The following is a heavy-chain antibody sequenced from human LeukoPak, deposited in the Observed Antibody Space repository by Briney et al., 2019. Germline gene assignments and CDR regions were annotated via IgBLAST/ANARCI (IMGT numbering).Heavy chain of an antibody. V-gene: IGHV1-69*05. D-gene: IGHD3-10*01. J-gene: IGHJ5*02. CDR3: AREPVHYGSGSYLNWFDP. CDR1: GGTFSSYA. Sequence: GASVKVSCKASGGTFSSYAISWVRQAPGQGLEWMGGIIPIFGTANYAQKFQGRVTITTDESTSTAYMELSSLRSEDTAVYYCAREPVHYGSGSYLNWFDPWGQGTLVTVSS. CDR2: IIPIFGTA.